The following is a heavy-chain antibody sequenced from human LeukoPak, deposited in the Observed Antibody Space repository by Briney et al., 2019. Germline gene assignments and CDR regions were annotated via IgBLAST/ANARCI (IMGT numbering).Heavy chain of an antibody. J-gene: IGHJ4*02. V-gene: IGHV1-69*05. CDR3: ARDQYSGSYPFDY. D-gene: IGHD1-26*01. CDR1: GGTFSSYA. CDR2: IIPIFGTA. Sequence: ASVKVSCKASGGTFSSYAISWVRLAPGQGLEWMGRIIPIFGTANYAQKFQGRVTITTDESTSTAYMELSSLRSEDTAVYYCARDQYSGSYPFDYWGQGTLVTVSS.